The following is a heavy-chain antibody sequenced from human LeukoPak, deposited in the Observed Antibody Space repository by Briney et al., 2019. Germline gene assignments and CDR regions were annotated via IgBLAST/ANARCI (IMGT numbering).Heavy chain of an antibody. V-gene: IGHV1-69*04. CDR3: AREVSITGTLDYYYYYMDV. J-gene: IGHJ6*03. CDR1: GGTFSSYT. CDR2: IIPILGIA. D-gene: IGHD1-20*01. Sequence: SVKVSCKASGGTFSSYTISWVRQAPGQGLEWMGRIIPILGIANYAQKFQGRVTITADKSTSTAYMELSSLRSEDTAVYYCAREVSITGTLDYYYYYMDVWGNGTTVTVSS.